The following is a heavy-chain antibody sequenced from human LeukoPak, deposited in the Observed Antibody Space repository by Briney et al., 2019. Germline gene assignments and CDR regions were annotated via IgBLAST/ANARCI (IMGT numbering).Heavy chain of an antibody. V-gene: IGHV1-18*01. Sequence: ASVKVSCKASGYTFTSYGISWVRQAPGQGLEWMGWISAYNGNTNYAQKLQGRVTMTTDTSTSTAYMELRSLRSDDTAVYYCARDPPRGAYCGGDRFEYFQHWGQGTLVTVSS. D-gene: IGHD2-21*02. CDR1: GYTFTSYG. CDR2: ISAYNGNT. CDR3: ARDPPRGAYCGGDRFEYFQH. J-gene: IGHJ1*01.